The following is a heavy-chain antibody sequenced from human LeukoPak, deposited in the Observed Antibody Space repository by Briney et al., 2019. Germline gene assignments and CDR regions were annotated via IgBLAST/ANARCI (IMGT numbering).Heavy chain of an antibody. V-gene: IGHV1-2*06. D-gene: IGHD1/OR15-1a*01. CDR3: AKFDNNKLVYFDC. J-gene: IGHJ4*01. Sequence: GSVRRSCKASGYAFTVYYLHWVRQAPGQGLEWMGRINPNTGGTNYAQKFQGRVTMTRDTSISTAFMELAGLTSDDTAVYYCAKFDNNKLVYFDCWGQGSLLTVPS. CDR1: GYAFTVYY. CDR2: INPNTGGT.